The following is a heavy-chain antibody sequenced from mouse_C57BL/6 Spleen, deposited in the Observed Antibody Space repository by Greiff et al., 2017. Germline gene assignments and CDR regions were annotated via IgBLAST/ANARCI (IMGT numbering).Heavy chain of an antibody. CDR1: GYTFTSYW. CDR2: IPPNSGST. V-gene: IGHV1-64*01. CDR3: ARLGPY. J-gene: IGHJ2*01. Sequence: QVQLQQPGAELVKPGASVKLSCKASGYTFTSYWMHWVKQRPGQGLEWIGMIPPNSGSTNYNEKLKSKATLTVDKSASSAYMQLSSLTSEDSAVYYCARLGPYWGQGTTLTVSS.